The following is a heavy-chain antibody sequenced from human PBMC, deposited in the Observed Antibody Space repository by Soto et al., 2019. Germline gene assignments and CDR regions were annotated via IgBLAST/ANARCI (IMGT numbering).Heavy chain of an antibody. V-gene: IGHV4-30-4*01. J-gene: IGHJ6*02. D-gene: IGHD1-1*01. CDR3: ARMEARGRYYYYYGRDV. CDR2: IYYSGST. Sequence: PSETLSLTCTVSGGSISSGDYYWSWIRQPPGKGLEWIGYIYYSGSTYYNPSLKSRVTISVDTSKNQFSLKLSSVTAADTAVYYCARMEARGRYYYYYGRDVWGQGTTVTVSS. CDR1: GGSISSGDYY.